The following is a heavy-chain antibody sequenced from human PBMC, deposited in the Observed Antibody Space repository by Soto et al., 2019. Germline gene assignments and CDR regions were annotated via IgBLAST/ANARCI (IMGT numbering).Heavy chain of an antibody. J-gene: IGHJ4*02. Sequence: QVQLVESGGGVVQPGRSLRLSCAASGFSFSSYGMHWVRQAPGKGLEWVAIISYDGSTIYYEDSVKGRFTISRDNSKNTLYLQMNSLRTEDTAVYYCAKGCLGGGNCVYIDHWGQGTLVTVSS. V-gene: IGHV3-33*05. CDR3: AKGCLGGGNCVYIDH. D-gene: IGHD2-21*01. CDR2: ISYDGSTI. CDR1: GFSFSSYG.